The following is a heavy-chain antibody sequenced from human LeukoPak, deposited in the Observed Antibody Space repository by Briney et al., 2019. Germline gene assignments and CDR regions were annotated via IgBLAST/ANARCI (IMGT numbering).Heavy chain of an antibody. V-gene: IGHV3-30-3*01. CDR2: ISYDGSNK. J-gene: IGHJ4*02. CDR3: ARAHHTPIAARTALADY. D-gene: IGHD6-6*01. CDR1: GFTFSSYA. Sequence: GGSLRLPCAASGFTFSSYAMHWVRQAPGKGLEWVAVISYDGSNKYYADSVKGRFTISRDNSKNTLYLQMNSLRAEDTAVYYCARAHHTPIAARTALADYCGQATLVTAPS.